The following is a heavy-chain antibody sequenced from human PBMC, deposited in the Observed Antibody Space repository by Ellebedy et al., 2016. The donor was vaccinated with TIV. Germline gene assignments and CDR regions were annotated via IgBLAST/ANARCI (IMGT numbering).Heavy chain of an antibody. V-gene: IGHV3-48*02. J-gene: IGHJ4*02. CDR2: ISGSSSTI. CDR1: GFTFSSYA. CDR3: ARDRTF. Sequence: GESLKISCAASGFTFSSYAMSWVRQAPGKGLEWVSYISGSSSTIYYADSVRGRFTISRDNAKNSLYLQMNTLRDEDTAVYYCARDRTFWGQGTLVTVSS.